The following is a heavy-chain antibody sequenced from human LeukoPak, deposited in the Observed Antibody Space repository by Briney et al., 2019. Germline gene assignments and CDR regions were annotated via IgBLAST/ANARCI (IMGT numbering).Heavy chain of an antibody. CDR1: GFTFSSYG. J-gene: IGHJ4*02. Sequence: GGSLRLSCAASGFTFSSYGMHWVRQAPGKGLEWVAVISYDGSNKYYADSVKGRFTISRDNSKNTLYLQMNSLRAEDTAVYYRAKGDLYDILTGYLDYWGQGTLVTVSS. V-gene: IGHV3-30*18. CDR2: ISYDGSNK. D-gene: IGHD3-9*01. CDR3: AKGDLYDILTGYLDY.